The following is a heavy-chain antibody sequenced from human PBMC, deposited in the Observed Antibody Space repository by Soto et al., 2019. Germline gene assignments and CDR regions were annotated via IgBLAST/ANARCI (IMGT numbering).Heavy chain of an antibody. J-gene: IGHJ6*02. CDR1: CGSLPGYY. Sequence: SETVSPACAVYCGSLPGYYWSWIRPPEVKLLGWIGEINHRGSTNYNPSLKSRVTISVDTSKNQFSLKLSSVTAADTAVYYCARAPRGYSYGHDYYYYGMDVWGQGTTVTVSS. D-gene: IGHD5-18*01. CDR2: INHRGST. CDR3: ARAPRGYSYGHDYYYYGMDV. V-gene: IGHV4-34*01.